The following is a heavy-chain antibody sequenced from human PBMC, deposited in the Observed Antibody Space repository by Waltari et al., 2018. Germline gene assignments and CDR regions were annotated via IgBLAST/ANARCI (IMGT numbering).Heavy chain of an antibody. CDR3: AREALGGTKAFDM. V-gene: IGHV1-2*02. CDR1: GYTFTAYY. CDR2: VNSNTGGA. Sequence: QIQIMQSGAEVKKPGASVTVSCQASGYTFTAYYIHWARQAPVRGLEWMGWVNSNTGGADCAQSFQGRVTVNRDTSISTVYMELSGLTSDDTAVYYCAREALGGTKAFDMWGQGTMVTVSS. D-gene: IGHD1-7*01. J-gene: IGHJ3*02.